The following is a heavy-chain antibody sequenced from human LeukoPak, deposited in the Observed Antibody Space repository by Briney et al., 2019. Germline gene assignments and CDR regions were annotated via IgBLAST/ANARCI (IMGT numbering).Heavy chain of an antibody. Sequence: GASVKVSCKASGGTFSSYAISWVRQAPGQGLEWMGGIIPIFGTANYAQKFQGRVTITADESTSTAYMGLSSLRSEDAAVYYCASSLICSSTSCYLSWFDPWGQGTLVTVSS. J-gene: IGHJ5*02. V-gene: IGHV1-69*13. D-gene: IGHD2-2*01. CDR2: IIPIFGTA. CDR3: ASSLICSSTSCYLSWFDP. CDR1: GGTFSSYA.